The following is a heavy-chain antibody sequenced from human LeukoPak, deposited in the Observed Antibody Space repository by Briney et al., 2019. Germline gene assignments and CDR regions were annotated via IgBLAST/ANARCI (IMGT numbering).Heavy chain of an antibody. CDR2: INHSEST. J-gene: IGHJ4*02. D-gene: IGHD3-10*01. Sequence: SETLCLACAVYGESFSGYYWSWIRQPPGRGLEWIGEINHSESTNYNPSLKSRVTISVDTSKNQFSLKLSSVTAADTDVYYCATPGTTGSYFFDYWGQGTLVTVSS. CDR3: ATPGTTGSYFFDY. V-gene: IGHV4-34*01. CDR1: GESFSGYY.